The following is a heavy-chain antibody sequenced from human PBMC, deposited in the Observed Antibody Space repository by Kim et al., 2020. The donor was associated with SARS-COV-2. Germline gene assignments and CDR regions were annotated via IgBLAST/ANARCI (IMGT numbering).Heavy chain of an antibody. V-gene: IGHV4-34*01. D-gene: IGHD6-13*01. CDR2: INHSGST. J-gene: IGHJ5*02. CDR1: GGSFSGYY. CDR3: ARLPGVYSSSPQSSLWFDP. Sequence: SETLSLTCAVYGGSFSGYYWSWIRQPPGKGLEWIGEINHSGSTNYNPSLKSRVTISVDTSKNQFSLKLSSVTAADTAVYYCARLPGVYSSSPQSSLWFDPWGQGTLVTVSS.